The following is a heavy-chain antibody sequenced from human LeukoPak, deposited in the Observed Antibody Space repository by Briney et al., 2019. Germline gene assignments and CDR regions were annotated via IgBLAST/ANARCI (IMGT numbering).Heavy chain of an antibody. CDR1: GFTFSSYS. CDR3: ARGWERGFDC. J-gene: IGHJ4*02. D-gene: IGHD1-26*01. CDR2: ITTSSSTI. Sequence: GGSLRLSCAASGFTFSSYSMNWVRQAPGKGLEWVSYITTSSSTIYYADSVKGRFTISRDNAKNSLYLQMNSLRAEDTAVYYCARGWERGFDCWGQGTLVTVSS. V-gene: IGHV3-48*01.